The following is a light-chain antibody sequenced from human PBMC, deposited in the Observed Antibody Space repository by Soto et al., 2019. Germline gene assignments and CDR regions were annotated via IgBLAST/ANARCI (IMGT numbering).Light chain of an antibody. Sequence: AIQLTQSPSSLSASVGDRVTITCRASQGISSALAWYQQKPGKAPKLLIYDASSLESGVPSRFSGSGSGTDFTLTISSLQPEDLATYYCQQFNSYFGPGTKVDIK. J-gene: IGKJ3*01. V-gene: IGKV1-13*02. CDR3: QQFNSY. CDR2: DAS. CDR1: QGISSA.